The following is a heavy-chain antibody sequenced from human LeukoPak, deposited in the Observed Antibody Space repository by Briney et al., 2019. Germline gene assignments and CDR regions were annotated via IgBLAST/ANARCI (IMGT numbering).Heavy chain of an antibody. CDR2: ISYDGSNK. J-gene: IGHJ3*02. V-gene: IGHV3-30-3*01. CDR3: ARDQDAFDI. Sequence: GRSLRLSCAASGFTFSSYAMHWVRQAPGKGLEWVAVISYDGSNKYYADSVKGRFTISRDNSKNTLYLQMNSLRAEDTAMYYCARDQDAFDIWGQGTMVTVSS. CDR1: GFTFSSYA.